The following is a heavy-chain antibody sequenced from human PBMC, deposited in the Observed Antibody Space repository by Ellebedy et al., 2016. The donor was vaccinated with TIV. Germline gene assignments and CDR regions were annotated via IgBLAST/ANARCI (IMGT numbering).Heavy chain of an antibody. CDR3: ARHMWMQLWTPFDY. D-gene: IGHD5-18*01. Sequence: MPGGSLRLSCTVSGGSISSYYWSWIRQPPGKGLEWIGYIYYSGSTDYNPSLKSRVTISVDPSKNQFSLKLSSVTAADTAVYYCARHMWMQLWTPFDYWGQGALVTVSP. J-gene: IGHJ4*02. CDR1: GGSISSYY. V-gene: IGHV4-59*01. CDR2: IYYSGST.